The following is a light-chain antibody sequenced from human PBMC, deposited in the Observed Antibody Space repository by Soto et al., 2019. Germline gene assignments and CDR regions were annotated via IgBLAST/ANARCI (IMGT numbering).Light chain of an antibody. J-gene: IGKJ5*01. V-gene: IGKV3-20*01. CDR1: QSVSSNY. Sequence: ENVLTQSPGTLSLSPGERVTLSCRASQSVSSNYLAWYQQKPGQAPRLLIYGASSRATGIPDSFSGSGSGTDFSLTSSRLEPEDFAVYFCQQYHASATFGQGTRLEIK. CDR2: GAS. CDR3: QQYHASAT.